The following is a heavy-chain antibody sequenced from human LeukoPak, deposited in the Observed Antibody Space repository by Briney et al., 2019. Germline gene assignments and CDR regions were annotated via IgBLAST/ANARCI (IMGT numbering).Heavy chain of an antibody. J-gene: IGHJ6*03. CDR1: GYTFTSYG. CDR2: ISAYNGNT. Sequence: GASVKVSCKASGYTFTSYGISWVRQAPGQGLEWMGWISAYNGNTNYAQKLQGRVTMTTDTSTSTDYMELRSLRSDDTAVYYCARRIPPTYYYDSSGYYSYYYYYMDVWGKGTTVTVSS. CDR3: ARRIPPTYYYDSSGYYSYYYYYMDV. D-gene: IGHD3-22*01. V-gene: IGHV1-18*01.